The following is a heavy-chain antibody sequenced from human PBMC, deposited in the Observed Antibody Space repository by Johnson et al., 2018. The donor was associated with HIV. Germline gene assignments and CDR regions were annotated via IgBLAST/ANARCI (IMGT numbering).Heavy chain of an antibody. CDR2: IKSKTDGGTT. Sequence: VQLVESGGGLIQPGGSLRLSCAASGFTVSSNYMSWVRQAPGKGLEWVGRIKSKTDGGTTDYAAPVKGRFTISRDESKNTLYLQMNSLKTEDTAVYYCMTMATTHEGYAFDIWGQGTMVTVSS. J-gene: IGHJ3*02. V-gene: IGHV3-15*01. CDR1: GFTVSSNY. D-gene: IGHD5-24*01. CDR3: MTMATTHEGYAFDI.